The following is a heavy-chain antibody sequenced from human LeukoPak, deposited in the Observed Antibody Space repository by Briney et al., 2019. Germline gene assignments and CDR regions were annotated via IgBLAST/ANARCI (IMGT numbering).Heavy chain of an antibody. CDR2: IRYDGSNK. V-gene: IGHV3-30*02. CDR1: GFTFSNFA. D-gene: IGHD4-17*01. CDR3: AKDRGTVTHFDY. Sequence: GGSLRLSCAASGFTFSNFAMHWVRQAPGKGLEWVAFIRYDGSNKYYADSVKGRFTISRDNSKNTLYLQMNSLRAEDTAVYYCAKDRGTVTHFDYWGQGTLVTVSS. J-gene: IGHJ4*02.